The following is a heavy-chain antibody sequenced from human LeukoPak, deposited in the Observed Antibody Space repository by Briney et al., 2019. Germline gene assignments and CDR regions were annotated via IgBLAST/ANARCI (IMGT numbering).Heavy chain of an antibody. Sequence: ASVKVSCKASGYTXTGYHVHWVRQAPGQGLEWMGLISPDSGDTNYAQKFQGRVTMTRDRSIDTAFMELSSLTRDDTALYYCARDAYSGLDGRYYSDFWGQGTLVTVSS. CDR1: GYTXTGYH. J-gene: IGHJ4*02. V-gene: IGHV1-2*02. D-gene: IGHD2-15*01. CDR2: ISPDSGDT. CDR3: ARDAYSGLDGRYYSDF.